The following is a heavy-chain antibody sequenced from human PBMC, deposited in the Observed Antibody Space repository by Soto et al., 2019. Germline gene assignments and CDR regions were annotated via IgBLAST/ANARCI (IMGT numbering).Heavy chain of an antibody. CDR2: IYPSDSDT. V-gene: IGHV5-51*01. CDR1: GYNFAGYW. D-gene: IGHD3-10*01. CDR3: LMVRGVTPWYYYGMDV. Sequence: PGESLKISCKGSGYNFAGYWIAWVRQMPGKGLELMGIIYPSDSDTRYSPSFQGQVTISADKSISTAYLQWSSLKASDTAMYYCLMVRGVTPWYYYGMDVWGQGTTVTVSS. J-gene: IGHJ6*02.